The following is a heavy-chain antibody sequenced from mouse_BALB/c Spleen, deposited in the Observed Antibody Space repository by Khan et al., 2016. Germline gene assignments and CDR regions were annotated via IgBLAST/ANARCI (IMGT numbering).Heavy chain of an antibody. CDR3: AGRGYYFSMDY. Sequence: EVKLLESGGGLVQPGGSLKLSCAASGFDFSRYWMRWVRQAPGKGPDWIGEINPDSSQIHYTPSLKDKFIISRNNAKNTLYMKMCKVGSEDTTLEYYAGRGYYFSMDYWGQGTSVTVSS. CDR2: INPDSSQI. D-gene: IGHD1-1*01. V-gene: IGHV4-1*02. CDR1: GFDFSRYW. J-gene: IGHJ4*01.